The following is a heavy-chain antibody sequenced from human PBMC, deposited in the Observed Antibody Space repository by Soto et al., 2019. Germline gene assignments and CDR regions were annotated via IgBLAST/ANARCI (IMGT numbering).Heavy chain of an antibody. CDR2: ISGSGGST. D-gene: IGHD3-10*01. CDR3: SKDPRVHYDESGSSSY. CDR1: GFTFSNYA. J-gene: IGHJ4*02. Sequence: EVQLLESGGGLVQPGGSLRLSCAASGFTFSNYAMSWVRQAPGKGLEWVSAISGSGGSTYYADSVKGRFTISRDNTNNTQYLKMNSLSADDTALYYCSKDPRVHYDESGSSSYWGQGTLVTVSS. V-gene: IGHV3-23*01.